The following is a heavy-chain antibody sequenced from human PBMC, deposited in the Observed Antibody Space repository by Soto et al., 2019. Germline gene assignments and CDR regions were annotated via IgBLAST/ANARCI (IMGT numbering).Heavy chain of an antibody. V-gene: IGHV1-69*13. CDR1: GGTFSSYA. J-gene: IGHJ4*02. CDR2: IIPIFGTA. D-gene: IGHD3-10*01. Sequence: GASVKVSCKASGGTFSSYAISWVRQAPGQGLEWMGGIIPIFGTANYAQKFQGRVTITADESTSTAYMELSSLRSEDTAVYYCARTMVRGVITIFDYWGQGTLVTVSS. CDR3: ARTMVRGVITIFDY.